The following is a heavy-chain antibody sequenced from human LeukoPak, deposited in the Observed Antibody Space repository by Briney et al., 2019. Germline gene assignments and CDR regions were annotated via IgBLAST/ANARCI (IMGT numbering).Heavy chain of an antibody. CDR2: IYYSGST. J-gene: IGHJ6*04. Sequence: PSQTLSLTCTVSGSSISSGDYYWSWIRQPPGKGLEWIGYIYYSGSTYYNPSLKSRVTISVDTSKNQFSLKLSSVTAADTAVYYCARDRSVSGYYYGMDVWGKGTTVTVSS. CDR3: ARDRSVSGYYYGMDV. D-gene: IGHD3-10*01. V-gene: IGHV4-30-4*01. CDR1: GSSISSGDYY.